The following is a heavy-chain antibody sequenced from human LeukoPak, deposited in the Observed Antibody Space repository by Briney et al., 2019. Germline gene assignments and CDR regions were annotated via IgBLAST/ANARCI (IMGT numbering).Heavy chain of an antibody. V-gene: IGHV3-21*01. D-gene: IGHD6-13*01. CDR2: ISSSSSYI. CDR1: GFTFSSYS. J-gene: IGHJ6*03. Sequence: GGSLRLSCAASGFTFSSYSMNWVRQAPGKGLEWVSSISSSSSYIYYADSVKGRFTISRDNAKNSLYLQMNSLRAEDTAVYYCARDQADSSSWYRLGYYYYYYMDVWGKGTTVTVSS. CDR3: ARDQADSSSWYRLGYYYYYYMDV.